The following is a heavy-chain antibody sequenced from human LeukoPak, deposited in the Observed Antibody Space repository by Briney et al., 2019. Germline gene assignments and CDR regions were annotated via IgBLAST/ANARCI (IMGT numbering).Heavy chain of an antibody. D-gene: IGHD5-12*01. V-gene: IGHV4-61*10. Sequence: SETLSLTCTVSGGSISSGSYYWSWIRQPAGKGLEWIGYVFYGGTTNYNPSLKSRVTISMDSSNNQFSLTLSSVTAADTAIYYCARDFGYEPFDSWGQGTLVTVSS. CDR3: ARDFGYEPFDS. CDR1: GGSISSGSYY. CDR2: VFYGGTT. J-gene: IGHJ4*02.